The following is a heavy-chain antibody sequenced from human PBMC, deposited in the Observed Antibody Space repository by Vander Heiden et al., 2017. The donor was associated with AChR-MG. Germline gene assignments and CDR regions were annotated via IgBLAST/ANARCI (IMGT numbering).Heavy chain of an antibody. CDR3: ARGYCSSTSCYSFDY. D-gene: IGHD2-2*02. Sequence: QVQLVQSGAEVKNPGASVKVSCTASGYTFPGYGISWVRQAPGQGLEWVGWISAYNGNTNYAQKLQGRVTMTTDTSTSTAYMELRSLRSDDTAVYYCARGYCSSTSCYSFDYWGQGTLVTVSS. J-gene: IGHJ4*02. CDR1: GYTFPGYG. V-gene: IGHV1-18*01. CDR2: ISAYNGNT.